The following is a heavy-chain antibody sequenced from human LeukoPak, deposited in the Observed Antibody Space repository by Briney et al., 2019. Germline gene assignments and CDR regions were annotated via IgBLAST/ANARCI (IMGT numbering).Heavy chain of an antibody. CDR3: ARDSDWAFDN. Sequence: PGGSLRLSCAASGFTCNTYSVNWVRQAPGKGLEWLSYVKSGNYDIQYADSVTGRFTVSRDSATNSLYLQMNDLKAEDTAVYYCARDSDWAFDNWGQGSLVTVSS. CDR2: VKSGNYDI. D-gene: IGHD3-9*01. CDR1: GFTCNTYS. V-gene: IGHV3-48*01. J-gene: IGHJ4*02.